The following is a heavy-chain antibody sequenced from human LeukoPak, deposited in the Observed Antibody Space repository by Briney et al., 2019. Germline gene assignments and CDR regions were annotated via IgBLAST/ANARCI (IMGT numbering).Heavy chain of an antibody. CDR1: GGSISSGSYY. Sequence: SETLSLTCTVSGGSISSGSYYWSWIRQPPGKGLEWIGYIYYSGSTNYNPSLKSRVTISVDTSKNQFSLKLSSVTAADTAVYYCARLHYDILTGYADFDYWGQGTLVTVSS. CDR3: ARLHYDILTGYADFDY. CDR2: IYYSGST. J-gene: IGHJ4*02. V-gene: IGHV4-61*01. D-gene: IGHD3-9*01.